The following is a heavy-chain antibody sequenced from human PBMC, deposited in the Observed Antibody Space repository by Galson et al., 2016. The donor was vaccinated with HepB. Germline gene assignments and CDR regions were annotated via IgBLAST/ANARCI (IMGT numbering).Heavy chain of an antibody. Sequence: PALVKPTQTLTLTCTFSGFSLSTSGMSVSWIRQPPGKALEWLALIDWDDDKYYSTSPKTRLTISSDTSRNQVILTMTNIDPVDTATYYCARMSQYGAAGNWFDPWGQGILVTVSS. CDR1: GFSLSTSGMS. V-gene: IGHV2-70*01. D-gene: IGHD6-13*01. J-gene: IGHJ5*02. CDR3: ARMSQYGAAGNWFDP. CDR2: IDWDDDK.